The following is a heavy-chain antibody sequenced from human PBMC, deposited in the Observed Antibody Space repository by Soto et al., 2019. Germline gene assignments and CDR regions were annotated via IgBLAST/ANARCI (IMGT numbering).Heavy chain of an antibody. D-gene: IGHD2-2*01. J-gene: IGHJ4*02. V-gene: IGHV4-39*01. CDR3: SRGSPYGSNTHCYDQFDY. CDR1: GGSISSSSCH. CDR2: IKYSGTT. Sequence: SETLSLTCTVSGGSISSSSCHWCWIRHPPGKGLEWIASIKYSGTTFYNPSLKSRVTLSVDTSKNQFALKLSSVTAAETAVYYCSRGSPYGSNTHCYDQFDYWGQGTLVTVSS.